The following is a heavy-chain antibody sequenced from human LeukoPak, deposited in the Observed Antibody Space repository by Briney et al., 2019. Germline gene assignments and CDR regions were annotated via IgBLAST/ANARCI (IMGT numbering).Heavy chain of an antibody. Sequence: GESLTLSCAASGFTFSSYGMSWVRQAPGKGLEWVSAISGSGGSTYYADSVKGRFTISRDNSKNTLYLQINSLRAEDTAVYYCAKDASVATIDAFDIWGKGTMVTVSS. CDR1: GFTFSSYG. D-gene: IGHD5-12*01. CDR2: ISGSGGST. CDR3: AKDASVATIDAFDI. J-gene: IGHJ3*02. V-gene: IGHV3-23*01.